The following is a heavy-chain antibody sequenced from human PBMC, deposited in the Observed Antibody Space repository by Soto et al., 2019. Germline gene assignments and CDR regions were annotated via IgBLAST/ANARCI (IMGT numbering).Heavy chain of an antibody. CDR1: GYTFTSYH. V-gene: IGHV1-18*01. CDR3: ARDTPPTDY. Sequence: QVQLVQSGAEVKKPGASVKVSCKTSGYTFTSYHISWVRQAPGQGLEWMGWISDYNTNTNYAQKFQGRVTMTTDTLTSTAYMELRSRRSDATAVYYCARDTPPTDYWGQGTLVTVSS. CDR2: ISDYNTNT. J-gene: IGHJ4*02.